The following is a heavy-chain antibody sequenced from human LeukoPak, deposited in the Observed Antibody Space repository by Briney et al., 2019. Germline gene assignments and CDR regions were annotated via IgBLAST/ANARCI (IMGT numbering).Heavy chain of an antibody. V-gene: IGHV3-30*02. CDR1: GFIFSKYG. CDR3: AKDLRVIYASGTFYYRYMDV. J-gene: IGHJ6*03. D-gene: IGHD3-10*01. CDR2: INDKGVDK. Sequence: GGSLRLSCGASGFIFSKYGMHWVRQAPGKGLEWVAFINDKGVDKNYADSVKGRFNITRDNSKNTLYLQMNSLRTEDTAVYYCAKDLRVIYASGTFYYRYMDVWGTGTTVIISS.